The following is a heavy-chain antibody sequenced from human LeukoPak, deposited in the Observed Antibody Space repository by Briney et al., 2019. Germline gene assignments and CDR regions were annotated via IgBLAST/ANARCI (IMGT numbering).Heavy chain of an antibody. CDR1: GYSISSGYY. CDR2: IYHSGST. J-gene: IGHJ4*02. CDR3: ARANYYDSSGYLIDY. D-gene: IGHD3-22*01. V-gene: IGHV4-38-2*02. Sequence: SPETLSLTCTVSGYSISSGYYWGWIRQPPGKGLEWIGSIYHSGSTYYNPSLKSRVTISVDTSKNQFSLKLSSVTAADTAVYYCARANYYDSSGYLIDYWGQGTLVTVSS.